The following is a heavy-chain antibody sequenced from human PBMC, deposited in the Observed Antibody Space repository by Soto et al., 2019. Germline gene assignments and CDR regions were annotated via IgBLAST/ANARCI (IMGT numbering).Heavy chain of an antibody. D-gene: IGHD3-3*01. V-gene: IGHV3-23*01. CDR1: GFTLSISA. CDR3: AKGPTIFGVVISYEYYYGMDV. CDR2: ISNSAGTT. Sequence: PGGFLRLSCVASGFTLSISAMSWVRQAPGKGLEWVSTISNSAGTTYYADSVKGRFTISRDNSKNTLYLQMNSLRAEDTAVYYCAKGPTIFGVVISYEYYYGMDVWGQGTTVTVS. J-gene: IGHJ6*02.